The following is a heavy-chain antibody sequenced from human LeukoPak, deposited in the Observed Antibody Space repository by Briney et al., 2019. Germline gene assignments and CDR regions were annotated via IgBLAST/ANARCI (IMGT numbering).Heavy chain of an antibody. D-gene: IGHD3-22*01. V-gene: IGHV3-66*01. Sequence: GGSLRLSCAASGFTVSSNYMSWVRQAPGKGLEWVSVIYSGGSTYYADSVKGRFTISRDNSKNTLYLQMNSLRAEDTAVYYCARRSYYYDSSGYLGDYWGQGTLVTVSS. J-gene: IGHJ4*02. CDR1: GFTVSSNY. CDR3: ARRSYYYDSSGYLGDY. CDR2: IYSGGST.